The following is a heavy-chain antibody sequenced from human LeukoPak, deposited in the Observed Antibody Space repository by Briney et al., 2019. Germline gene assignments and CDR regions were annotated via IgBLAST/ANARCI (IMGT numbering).Heavy chain of an antibody. CDR1: GFTFSSHS. CDR2: INPKGENI. Sequence: GGSLRLSCAASGFTFSSHSMNGVRQAPGKGLEGIAYINPKGENIHYADSVKGRFIISRDNAKNTLYLQMNSLGAEDTALYYCAAGGTSGWDLNYWGRGTWVTASS. J-gene: IGHJ4*02. CDR3: AAGGTSGWDLNY. V-gene: IGHV3-48*01. D-gene: IGHD6-19*01.